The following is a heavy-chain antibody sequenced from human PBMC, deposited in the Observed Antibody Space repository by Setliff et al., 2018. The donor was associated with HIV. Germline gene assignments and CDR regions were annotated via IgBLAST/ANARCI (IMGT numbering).Heavy chain of an antibody. CDR1: GYSISGSYY. J-gene: IGHJ6*02. D-gene: IGHD3-9*01. CDR2: IYLSGST. Sequence: SETLSLTCAVSGYSISGSYYWAWIRQPPGKGLEWIANIYLSGSTNYNPSLKGRVTISLDTSKNQFYLKLNSVTAADTAIYYCARTDWARTSYYYYYGMNVWGQGTTVTVSS. V-gene: IGHV4-38-2*01. CDR3: ARTDWARTSYYYYYGMNV.